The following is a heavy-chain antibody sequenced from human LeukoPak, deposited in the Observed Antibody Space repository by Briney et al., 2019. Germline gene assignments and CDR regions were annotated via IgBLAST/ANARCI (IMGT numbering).Heavy chain of an antibody. J-gene: IGHJ3*02. Sequence: SQALSLTCTVSGGSISSGSYYWSWLRQPAGKGLEWIGRISTSGNTNYNPSLKSRVTISVDTSKNQFSLKLSSVTAADTAVYYCARGTTFYYDSSGYRDAFDIWGQGTMVTVSS. V-gene: IGHV4-61*02. CDR2: ISTSGNT. CDR1: GGSISSGSYY. D-gene: IGHD3-22*01. CDR3: ARGTTFYYDSSGYRDAFDI.